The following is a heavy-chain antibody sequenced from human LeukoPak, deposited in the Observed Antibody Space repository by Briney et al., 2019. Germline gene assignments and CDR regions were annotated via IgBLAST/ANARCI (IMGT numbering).Heavy chain of an antibody. CDR2: ISHDGNTG. D-gene: IGHD1-26*01. J-gene: IGHJ4*02. V-gene: IGHV3-30-3*01. Sequence: GGSLRLSCAASKFMFSAYNMHWVRQVPGKGLEWLAIISHDGNTGHYADSVKGRFTISRDNAKNSLYLQMNSLRDEDAAVYYCARDTVGASLFDFWGQGTLVTVSS. CDR3: ARDTVGASLFDF. CDR1: KFMFSAYN.